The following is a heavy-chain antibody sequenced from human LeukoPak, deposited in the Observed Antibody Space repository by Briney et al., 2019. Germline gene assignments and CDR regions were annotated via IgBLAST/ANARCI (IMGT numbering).Heavy chain of an antibody. CDR3: ARDRSYGHGHRGWRPLYFDY. J-gene: IGHJ4*02. V-gene: IGHV3-48*01. CDR1: GFTFSKYG. Sequence: PGGSLRLSCAASGFTFSKYGMSWVRQAPGKGLEWVSYISSSSSTIYYADSVKGRFTISRDNAKNSLYLQMNSLRAEDTAVYYCARDRSYGHGHRGWRPLYFDYWGQGTLVTVSS. CDR2: ISSSSSTI. D-gene: IGHD5-18*01.